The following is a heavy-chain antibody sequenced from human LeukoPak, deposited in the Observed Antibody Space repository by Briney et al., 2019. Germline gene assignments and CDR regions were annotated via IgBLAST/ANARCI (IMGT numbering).Heavy chain of an antibody. Sequence: ASAKVSCKASGYTFTTYHMHWVRQAPGQGLEWMGRMHPSSGATNYAQRFQGRVTLTRDTSIDTAYMELSRLTSDDTAVYYCARDLPFEDWGQGTLVTVSS. CDR2: MHPSSGAT. J-gene: IGHJ4*02. V-gene: IGHV1-2*06. CDR3: ARDLPFED. D-gene: IGHD2/OR15-2a*01. CDR1: GYTFTTYH.